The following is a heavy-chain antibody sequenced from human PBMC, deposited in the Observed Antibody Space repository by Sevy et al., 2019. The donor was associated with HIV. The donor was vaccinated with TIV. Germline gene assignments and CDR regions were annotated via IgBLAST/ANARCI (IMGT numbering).Heavy chain of an antibody. Sequence: GESLKISCKGSGYIFPSYWIAWVRQMPGRGLEWMGSIYPDDSDIRYSPSFQGQVSISADKSITTAYLQRSSLKASDTAMYFCARGRSGGTYYVDFFDYWGQGSLVTVSS. CDR1: GYIFPSYW. CDR2: IYPDDSDI. J-gene: IGHJ4*02. D-gene: IGHD2-15*01. CDR3: ARGRSGGTYYVDFFDY. V-gene: IGHV5-51*01.